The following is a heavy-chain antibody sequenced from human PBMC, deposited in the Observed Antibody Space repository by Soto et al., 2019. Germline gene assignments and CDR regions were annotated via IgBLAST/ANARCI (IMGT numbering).Heavy chain of an antibody. CDR2: INPNSGGT. J-gene: IGHJ4*02. CDR3: ARGPQQLVGYFDY. Sequence: GASVKVSCKASGYTFTVYYMHWVGQAPGQGLEWMGWINPNSGGTNYAQKFQGRVTMTRDTSISTAYMELSRLRSDDTAVYYCARGPQQLVGYFDYRGQGTLVTVSS. V-gene: IGHV1-2*02. D-gene: IGHD6-13*01. CDR1: GYTFTVYY.